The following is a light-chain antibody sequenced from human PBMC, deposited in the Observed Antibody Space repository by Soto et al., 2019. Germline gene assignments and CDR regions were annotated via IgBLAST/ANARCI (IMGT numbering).Light chain of an antibody. CDR1: SSDVGNYNY. CDR3: TSPTPGSLYV. CDR2: MVS. V-gene: IGLV2-14*01. J-gene: IGLJ1*01. Sequence: QSVLTQPASVSGSPGQSITISCTGTSSDVGNYNYVSWYQQYPGRVPKLLIYMVSNRASGVSNRFSGSKSGNTASLTISGLQAEDEAGYFCTSPTPGSLYVFGTGTKSPS.